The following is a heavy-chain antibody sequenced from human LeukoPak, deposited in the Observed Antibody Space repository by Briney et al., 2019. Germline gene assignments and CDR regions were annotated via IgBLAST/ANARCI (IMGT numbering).Heavy chain of an antibody. D-gene: IGHD1-26*01. CDR1: GYTFTSYG. Sequence: ASVKVSCKASGYTFTSYGISWVRQAPGQRLECLGWISANKCNTNYAQKLQGRVTMTTDTSTSTAYMGLRSLRSGDTAVYYCARARGGSYCNYWGQGTQVTVSS. CDR3: ARARGGSYCNY. J-gene: IGHJ4*02. CDR2: ISANKCNT. V-gene: IGHV1-18*01.